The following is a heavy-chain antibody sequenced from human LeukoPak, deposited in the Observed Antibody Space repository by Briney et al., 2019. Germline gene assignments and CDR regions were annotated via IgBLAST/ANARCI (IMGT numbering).Heavy chain of an antibody. V-gene: IGHV4-59*01. Sequence: SETLSLTCTVSGGSISSYYWSWIRQPPGKGLEWIGYIYYSGSTNHNPSLKSRVTISVDTSKNQFSLKLSSVTAADTAVYYCARGRDDYVWGSYRFDYWGQGTLVTVSS. CDR1: GGSISSYY. CDR3: ARGRDDYVWGSYRFDY. D-gene: IGHD3-16*02. J-gene: IGHJ4*02. CDR2: IYYSGST.